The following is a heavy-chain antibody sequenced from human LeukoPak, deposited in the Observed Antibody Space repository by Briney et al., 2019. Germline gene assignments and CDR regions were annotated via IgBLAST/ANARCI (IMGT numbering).Heavy chain of an antibody. CDR2: FSANSGAT. V-gene: IGHV1-2*02. J-gene: IGHJ4*02. Sequence: ASVKVSCKTSGYTFTGYHVHWVRQAPGQGLEWMGWFSANSGATKYAQKFQGRVTMTRDTSIGTDFMELTSLISDDTAIYYCARDPYDGNYFFDYWGQGTLVTVAS. CDR3: ARDPYDGNYFFDY. D-gene: IGHD3-3*01. CDR1: GYTFTGYH.